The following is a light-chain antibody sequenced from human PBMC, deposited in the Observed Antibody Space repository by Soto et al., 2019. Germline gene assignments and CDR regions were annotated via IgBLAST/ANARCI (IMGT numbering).Light chain of an antibody. CDR2: EVS. CDR3: SSYTSSSTLDV. Sequence: ALSQPASVSGSRGQSITISCTGSSSDVGGYNYVSWYQQHTGKAPKLMIYEVSNRPSGVSNRFSGSKSGNTASLTISGLQAEDEADYYCSSYTSSSTLDVFGTGTKVTVL. J-gene: IGLJ1*01. V-gene: IGLV2-14*01. CDR1: SSDVGGYNY.